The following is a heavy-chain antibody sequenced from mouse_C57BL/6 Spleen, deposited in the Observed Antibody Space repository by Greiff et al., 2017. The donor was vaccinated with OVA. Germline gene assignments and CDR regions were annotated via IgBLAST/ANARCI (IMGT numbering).Heavy chain of an antibody. CDR2: INPSTGGT. CDR3: ARRGGGYAMDY. V-gene: IGHV1-42*01. J-gene: IGHJ4*01. Sequence: VQLQQSGPELVKPGASVKISCKASGYSFTGYYMNWVKQSPEKSLEWIGEINPSTGGTTYNQKFKAKATLTVDKSSRTAYMQLKSLTSEDSAVYYCARRGGGYAMDYWGQGTSVTVSS. CDR1: GYSFTGYY.